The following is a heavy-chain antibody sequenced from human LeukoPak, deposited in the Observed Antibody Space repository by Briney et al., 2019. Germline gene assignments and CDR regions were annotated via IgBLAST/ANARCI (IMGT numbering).Heavy chain of an antibody. J-gene: IGHJ4*02. D-gene: IGHD3-22*01. Sequence: PGRSLRLSCAASGFTFSSYAMHWVRQAPGKGLEWVAVISYDESNKYYADSVKGRFTISRDNSKNTLYLQMNSLRAEDTAVYYCARATYYYDSSGYSLGYWGQGTLVTVSS. V-gene: IGHV3-30-3*01. CDR2: ISYDESNK. CDR3: ARATYYYDSSGYSLGY. CDR1: GFTFSSYA.